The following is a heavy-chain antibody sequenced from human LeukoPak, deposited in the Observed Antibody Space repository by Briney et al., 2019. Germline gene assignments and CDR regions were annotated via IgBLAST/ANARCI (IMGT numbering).Heavy chain of an antibody. V-gene: IGHV3-74*01. CDR3: ARGGWELRQEDNWFDP. D-gene: IGHD1-26*01. Sequence: PGGSLRLFCEACGFTFRNYWMLWLREAPGKGVVWVARFNSDGYSTFYAAFVKGRFPISRDNAKNTLYLRINRLRVDDTAMYYCARGGWELRQEDNWFDPWGQGTLVTVSS. CDR2: FNSDGYST. J-gene: IGHJ5*02. CDR1: GFTFRNYW.